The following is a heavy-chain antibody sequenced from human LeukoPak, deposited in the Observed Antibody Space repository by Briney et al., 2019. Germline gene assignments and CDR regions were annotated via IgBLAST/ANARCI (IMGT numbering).Heavy chain of an antibody. V-gene: IGHV3-48*01. D-gene: IGHD3-3*01. J-gene: IGHJ3*02. CDR3: ARTYDFGRGPPGDAFDN. Sequence: GGSLRLSCAASGFTFTIFGLNWVRQAPGQGPAWVSYIDARSGITYYADSVQGRFTISRDDARESVFLQMDGLRVDDTAVYYCARTYDFGRGPPGDAFDNWGPGTWVIVSA. CDR2: IDARSGIT. CDR1: GFTFTIFG.